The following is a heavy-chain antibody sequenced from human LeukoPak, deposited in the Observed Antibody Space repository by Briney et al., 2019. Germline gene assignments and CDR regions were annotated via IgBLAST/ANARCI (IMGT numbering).Heavy chain of an antibody. V-gene: IGHV4-31*11. J-gene: IGHJ3*02. CDR1: GGSFSGYY. CDR3: ASAVTSYAFDI. Sequence: LSLTCAVYGGSFSGYYWSWIRQHPGKGLEWIGYIYYSGSTYYNPSLKSRVTISVDTSKNQFSLKLSSVTAADTAVYYCASAVTSYAFDIWGQGTMVTVSS. CDR2: IYYSGST. D-gene: IGHD4-17*01.